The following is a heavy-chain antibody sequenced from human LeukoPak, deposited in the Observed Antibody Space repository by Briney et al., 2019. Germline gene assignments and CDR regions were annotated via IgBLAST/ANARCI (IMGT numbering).Heavy chain of an antibody. CDR1: GFTFDDYA. CDR2: IRWNSGSI. D-gene: IGHD6-19*01. J-gene: IGHJ6*02. CDR3: AKSSYYGMDV. V-gene: IGHV3-9*01. Sequence: GRSLTLSCAASGFTFDDYAMHWVRQPPGKGREWVSGIRWNSGSIGYADSVKGRFTISRDNAKNSLYLQMNSLRAEDTALYYCAKSSYYGMDVWGQGTTVTVSS.